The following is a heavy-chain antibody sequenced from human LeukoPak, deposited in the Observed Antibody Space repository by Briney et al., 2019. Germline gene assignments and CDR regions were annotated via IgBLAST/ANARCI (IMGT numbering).Heavy chain of an antibody. Sequence: GGSLRLSCAASGFTFSSYAMSWVRQAPGKGLEWVSAISGGGGSTYYADSVKGRFTISRDNSRNTLYLQMNSLRAEDTAVYYCARDEWLAHYFDYWGQGTLVTVSS. D-gene: IGHD6-19*01. CDR3: ARDEWLAHYFDY. V-gene: IGHV3-23*01. J-gene: IGHJ4*02. CDR1: GFTFSSYA. CDR2: ISGGGGST.